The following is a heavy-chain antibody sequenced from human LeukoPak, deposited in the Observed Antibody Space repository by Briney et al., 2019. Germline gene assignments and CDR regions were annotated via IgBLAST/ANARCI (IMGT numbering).Heavy chain of an antibody. V-gene: IGHV4-34*01. CDR2: MSPSGSS. D-gene: IGHD3-22*01. CDR1: GGSFSDYY. J-gene: IGHJ6*03. CDR3: ARGRQDVNMILVVMAGVSYYLDV. Sequence: PSETLSLTCAVCGGSFSDYYWTWIRQTPGKGLEWIGEMSPSGSSNYNPSLKSRVTISVDTSKNQFSLKLRSVTAADTAVYYCARGRQDVNMILVVMAGVSYYLDVWSKGTTVTVS.